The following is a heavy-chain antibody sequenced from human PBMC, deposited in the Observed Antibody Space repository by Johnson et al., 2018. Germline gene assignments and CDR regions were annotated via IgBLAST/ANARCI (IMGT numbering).Heavy chain of an antibody. CDR3: AKGYQSWGHYYSMDV. D-gene: IGHD2-2*01. CDR2: VSYEGSNK. V-gene: IGHV3-30*18. CDR1: GFTFSRFG. Sequence: VQLVETGGGVVQXGRSLRLSCAASGFTFSRFGMHWVRQAPGKGLEGVAVVSYEGSNKYYADSVKGRFTISRDNSKNTLSLQMNSLRVEDTAVFYCAKGYQSWGHYYSMDVWGQGTTVSVSS. J-gene: IGHJ6*02.